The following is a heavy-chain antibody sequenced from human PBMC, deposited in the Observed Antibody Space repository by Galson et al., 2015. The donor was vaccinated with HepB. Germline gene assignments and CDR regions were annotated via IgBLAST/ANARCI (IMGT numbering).Heavy chain of an antibody. CDR2: IDPSDSYT. CDR1: GYTFTAFW. CDR3: ARLAGYITLGWDFDY. D-gene: IGHD5-24*01. V-gene: IGHV5-10-1*01. J-gene: IGHJ4*02. Sequence: QSGAEVKKPGESLRISCKGSGYTFTAFWITWVRQIPGKGLEWMGGIDPSDSYTDYSPSFQGHVTISADKSITTAYLQWSSLKASDTAMYFCARLAGYITLGWDFDYWGQGTLVTVSS.